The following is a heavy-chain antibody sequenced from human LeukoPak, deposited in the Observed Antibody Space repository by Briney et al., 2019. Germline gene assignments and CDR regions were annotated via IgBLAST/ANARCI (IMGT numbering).Heavy chain of an antibody. CDR1: GYTLTELS. V-gene: IGHV3-30*18. CDR2: ISYDGSNK. D-gene: IGHD2-15*01. Sequence: SCKVSGYTLTELSMHWVRQAPGKGLEWVAVISYDGSNKYYADSVKGRFTISRVNSKNTLYLQMNSLRAEDTAVYYCAKIGGGHFDYWGQGTLVTVSS. CDR3: AKIGGGHFDY. J-gene: IGHJ4*02.